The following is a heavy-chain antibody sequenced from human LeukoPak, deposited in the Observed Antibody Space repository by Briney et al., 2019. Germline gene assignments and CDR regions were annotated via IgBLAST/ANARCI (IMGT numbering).Heavy chain of an antibody. V-gene: IGHV3-11*01. CDR1: GFTFSDYY. CDR2: ISSSGSTI. D-gene: IGHD3-10*01. CDR3: ARRLSGSYYGYYYYGMDV. Sequence: GGSLRLSCAASGFTFSDYYMSWIRQAPGKGLEWVSYISSSGSTIYYADSVKGRFTISRDNAKNSLYLQMNSLRAEDTAVYYCARRLSGSYYGYYYYGMDVWGQGTTITVSS. J-gene: IGHJ6*02.